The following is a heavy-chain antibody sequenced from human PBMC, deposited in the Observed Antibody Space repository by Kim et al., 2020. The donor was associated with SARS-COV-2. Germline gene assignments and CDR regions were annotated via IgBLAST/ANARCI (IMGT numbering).Heavy chain of an antibody. CDR1: GFTFSSYA. CDR3: AKILHSSGWFSWGWYFDL. V-gene: IGHV3-23*01. D-gene: IGHD6-19*01. Sequence: GGSLRLSCAASGFTFSSYAVNWVRQAPGKGLEWVSGIRGSGGNTYYADSVKGRFTISRDNSKNTLYLLMNNLRAEDTAVYYCAKILHSSGWFSWGWYFDLWGRGTLVTVSS. J-gene: IGHJ2*01. CDR2: IRGSGGNT.